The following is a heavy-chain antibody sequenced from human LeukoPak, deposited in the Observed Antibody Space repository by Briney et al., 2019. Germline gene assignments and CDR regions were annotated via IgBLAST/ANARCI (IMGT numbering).Heavy chain of an antibody. V-gene: IGHV4-30-4*08. CDR3: AAQTGTTASYYYYMDV. D-gene: IGHD1-1*01. J-gene: IGHJ6*03. Sequence: SQTLSLTCTVSGGSIGSADFQWSWLRQPPGKGLEWIGYISYSGNTHYNPSLKSPFTISVDTSKNQLSLKLSSVTAADTAVYYCAAQTGTTASYYYYMDVWGKGTTVTVSS. CDR1: GGSIGSADFQ. CDR2: ISYSGNT.